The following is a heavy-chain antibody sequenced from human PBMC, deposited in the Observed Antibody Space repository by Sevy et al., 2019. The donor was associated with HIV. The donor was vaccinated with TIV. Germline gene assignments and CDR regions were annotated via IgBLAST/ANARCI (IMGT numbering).Heavy chain of an antibody. Sequence: GGSLRLSCAASGFTFSSYGMHWVRQAPGKGLEWVAVISYDGSSKYYADSVNGRFTISRDNSKNTLYLQMNSLGAEDTAVYYCAKKAAGYSYGDAWGQGTLVTVSS. CDR3: AKKAAGYSYGDA. CDR2: ISYDGSSK. CDR1: GFTFSSYG. J-gene: IGHJ5*02. D-gene: IGHD5-18*01. V-gene: IGHV3-30*18.